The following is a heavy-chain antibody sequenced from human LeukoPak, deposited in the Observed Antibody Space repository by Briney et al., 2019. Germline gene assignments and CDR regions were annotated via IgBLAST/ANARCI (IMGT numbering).Heavy chain of an antibody. Sequence: GTSLRLSCVASGYTFRSHGMHWVRQAPGKGLEWVAVIWYDGSKQYYADSVKGRFTISRDDFKNTLYLQMSSLRGEDTALYYCARDSGVIAPDLDYWGQGTLVTVSS. D-gene: IGHD2/OR15-2a*01. J-gene: IGHJ4*02. CDR3: ARDSGVIAPDLDY. CDR1: GYTFRSHG. CDR2: IWYDGSKQ. V-gene: IGHV3-33*01.